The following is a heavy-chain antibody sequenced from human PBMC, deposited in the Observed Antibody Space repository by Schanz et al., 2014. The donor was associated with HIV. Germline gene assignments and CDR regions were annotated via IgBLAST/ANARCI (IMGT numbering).Heavy chain of an antibody. V-gene: IGHV3-30*18. CDR2: ISYDGNNQ. Sequence: VQLVESGGGLVQPGGSLRLSCAVSGFTFNNFGMHWVRQAPGKGLEWVAVISYDGNNQYYADSVKGRFTISRDNSKNTLYLHMNNLRAEDTAVYYCAKSLPIETATITYFDYWGQGTLVTVSS. CDR3: AKSLPIETATITYFDY. D-gene: IGHD1-20*01. J-gene: IGHJ4*02. CDR1: GFTFNNFG.